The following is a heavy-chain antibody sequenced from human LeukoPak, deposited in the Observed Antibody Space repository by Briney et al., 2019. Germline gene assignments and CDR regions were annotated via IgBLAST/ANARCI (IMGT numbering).Heavy chain of an antibody. CDR2: ISSSGSTI. J-gene: IGHJ6*03. V-gene: IGHV3-48*03. CDR3: ARDTTVSYYYYYMDV. CDR1: GFTFSSYE. Sequence: GGSLRLSXAASGFTFSSYEMNWVRQAPGKGLEWVSYISSSGSTIYYADSVKGRFTISRDNAKNSLYLQMNSLRAEDTAVYYCARDTTVSYYYYYMDVWGKGTTVTVSS. D-gene: IGHD4-17*01.